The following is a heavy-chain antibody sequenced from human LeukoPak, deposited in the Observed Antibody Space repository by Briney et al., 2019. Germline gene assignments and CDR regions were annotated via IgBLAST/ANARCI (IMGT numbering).Heavy chain of an antibody. D-gene: IGHD2-2*01. J-gene: IGHJ4*02. CDR3: ARVMGRYCSSTSCYVDC. CDR2: ISYDGSNK. CDR1: GITFSSYA. Sequence: PGRSLRLSCAASGITFSSYAMHWVRQAPGKGLEWVAVISYDGSNKYYADSVKGRFTISRDNSKNTLYLQMNSLRAEDTAVYYCARVMGRYCSSTSCYVDCWGQGTLVTVSS. V-gene: IGHV3-30*04.